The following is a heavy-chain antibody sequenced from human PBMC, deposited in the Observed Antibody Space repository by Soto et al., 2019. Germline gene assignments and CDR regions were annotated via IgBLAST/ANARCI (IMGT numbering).Heavy chain of an antibody. CDR3: VRGEVAYCVCDCSLYVRDV. Sequence: ASVKVSCKASGYTFTSYGISWVRPAPGQGLEWMGCISAYNGNTNYAQKLQGRVTMTTDTSTSTAYMELRGLRADDTAVYYCVRGEVAYCVCDCSLYVRDVWGQGTTVTVCS. CDR1: GYTFTSYG. D-gene: IGHD2-21*02. V-gene: IGHV1-18*01. CDR2: ISAYNGNT. J-gene: IGHJ6*02.